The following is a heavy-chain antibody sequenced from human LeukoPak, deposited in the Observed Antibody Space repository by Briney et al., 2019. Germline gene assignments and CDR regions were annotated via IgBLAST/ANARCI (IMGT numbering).Heavy chain of an antibody. CDR3: TTGIGQDDY. CDR1: GFTFSNAW. J-gene: IGHJ4*02. V-gene: IGHV3-15*01. CDR2: IKSKTGGGTT. Sequence: GGSLRLSCAASGFTFSNAWMSWVRQAPGKGLEWVGRIKSKTGGGTTDYAAPVKGRFTISRDDSKNTLYLQMNSLKTEDTAVYYCTTGIGQDDYWGQGTLVTVSS.